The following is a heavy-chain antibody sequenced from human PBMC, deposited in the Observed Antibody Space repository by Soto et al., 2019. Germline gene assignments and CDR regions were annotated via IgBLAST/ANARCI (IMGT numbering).Heavy chain of an antibody. D-gene: IGHD6-6*01. CDR3: ASWSIAAPVDY. J-gene: IGHJ4*02. CDR1: GYTCTSYV. Sequence: RAPVKRSRKASGYTCTSYVTHRLLQAPGQRLEWMGWINAGNGNTKYSQKFQGRVTITRDTYASTAYMELSSLRSEDTAVYYCASWSIAAPVDYWGQRTLVTVSS. V-gene: IGHV1-3*01. CDR2: INAGNGNT.